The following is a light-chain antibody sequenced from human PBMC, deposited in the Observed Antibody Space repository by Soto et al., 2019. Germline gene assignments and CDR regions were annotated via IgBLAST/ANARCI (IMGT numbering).Light chain of an antibody. V-gene: IGLV1-44*01. CDR2: IND. J-gene: IGLJ3*02. Sequence: QSVVTQPPSASGTPGLSVTISCSGGSSNVGSNTVSWYQHLPGTTPKLLIYINDQRPSGVLDRFSGSKSGTSASLAITGLQSEDEGVYYCATWDDILSGWVFGGGTKLTVL. CDR1: SSNVGSNT. CDR3: ATWDDILSGWV.